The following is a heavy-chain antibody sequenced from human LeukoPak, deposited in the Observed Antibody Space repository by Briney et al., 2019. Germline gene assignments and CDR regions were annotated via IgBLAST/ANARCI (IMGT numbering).Heavy chain of an antibody. CDR3: AKTPNGGDYAYYFDS. D-gene: IGHD4-17*01. CDR1: GFTFSNYG. Sequence: GGSLRLSCAASGFTFSNYGIHWVRQAPGKGLEGVAFIRSDGSINYYADSVKGRFTISRDNSKNTLYVQMNSLRAEDTAVYYCAKTPNGGDYAYYFDSWGQGTLVTVSS. J-gene: IGHJ4*02. V-gene: IGHV3-30*02. CDR2: IRSDGSIN.